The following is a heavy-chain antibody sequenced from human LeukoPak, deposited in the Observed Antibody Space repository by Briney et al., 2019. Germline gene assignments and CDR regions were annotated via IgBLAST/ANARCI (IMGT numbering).Heavy chain of an antibody. CDR2: IYYSGST. D-gene: IGHD3-22*01. V-gene: IGHV4-59*01. CDR3: ARSMAVVTLYYFDY. CDR1: GGSISSYY. Sequence: SETLSLTCTVSGGSISSYYWSWIRQPPGKGLEWIGYIYYSGSTNYNPSLESRVTISVDTSKNQFSLKLSSVTAADTAVYYCARSMAVVTLYYFDYWGQGTLVTVSS. J-gene: IGHJ4*02.